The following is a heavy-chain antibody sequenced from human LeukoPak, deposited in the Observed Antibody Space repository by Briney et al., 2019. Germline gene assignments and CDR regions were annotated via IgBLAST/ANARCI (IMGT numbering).Heavy chain of an antibody. CDR1: GFTFSSYA. Sequence: GGSLRLSCAASGFTFSSYAMSWVRQAPGKGLEWVSAISGSGGSTYYADSVKGRFTISRDHSKNTLYLQMNSLRAEDTAVYYCAKVGGRDGYQLGAFDIWGQGTMVTVSS. J-gene: IGHJ3*02. V-gene: IGHV3-23*01. D-gene: IGHD5-24*01. CDR2: ISGSGGST. CDR3: AKVGGRDGYQLGAFDI.